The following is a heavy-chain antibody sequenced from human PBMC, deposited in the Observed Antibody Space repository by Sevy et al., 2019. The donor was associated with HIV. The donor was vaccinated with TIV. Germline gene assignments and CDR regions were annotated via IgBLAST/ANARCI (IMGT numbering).Heavy chain of an antibody. V-gene: IGHV3-30*09. CDR3: ARVGVSYCTDDCYHRFDY. J-gene: IGHJ4*02. CDR1: GFTFSSYA. Sequence: GGSLRLSCAASGFTFSSYALLWVRQAPGKGLEWVSLISYDGSKNYYSNSVKGRFDISRNESKTTLFLQMNSLRSEDTAIYYCARVGVSYCTDDCYHRFDYWGRGTLVTVSS. D-gene: IGHD2-21*02. CDR2: ISYDGSKN.